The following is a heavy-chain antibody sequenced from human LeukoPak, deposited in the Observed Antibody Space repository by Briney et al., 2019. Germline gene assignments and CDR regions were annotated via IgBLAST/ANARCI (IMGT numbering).Heavy chain of an antibody. Sequence: GGSLRLSCAASGFTFSSYWMHWVRQAPGKGLEWVAVISYDGSNKYYSDSMKGRFTISRDNSKNTLYLQMNSLRAEDTAVYYCAGGPYDNSGYFDYWGQGTLVTVSS. CDR1: GFTFSSYW. V-gene: IGHV3-30*03. CDR2: ISYDGSNK. D-gene: IGHD3-22*01. J-gene: IGHJ4*02. CDR3: AGGPYDNSGYFDY.